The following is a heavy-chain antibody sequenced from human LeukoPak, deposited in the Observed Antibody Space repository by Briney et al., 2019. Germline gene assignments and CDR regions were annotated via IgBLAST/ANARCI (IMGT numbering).Heavy chain of an antibody. CDR1: GFIFSSYE. D-gene: IGHD3-10*02. J-gene: IGHJ6*04. CDR3: AELGITMIGGV. V-gene: IGHV3-48*03. CDR2: ISNSGSTI. Sequence: GGSLRLSCAASGFIFSSYEMSWVRHVPGKGLEWISYISNSGSTIYYADSVKGRFTISRDNARNSLYLQMSSLRAEDTAVYYCAELGITMIGGVWGKGTTVTISS.